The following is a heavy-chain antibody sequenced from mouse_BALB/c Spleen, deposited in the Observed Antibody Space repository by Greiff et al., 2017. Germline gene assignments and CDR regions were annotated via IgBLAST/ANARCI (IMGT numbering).Heavy chain of an antibody. CDR2: ISSGSSTI. Sequence: DVMLVESGGGLVQPGGSRKLSCAASGFTFSSFGMHWVRQAPEKGLEWVAYISSGSSTIYYADTVKGRFTISRDNPKNTLFLQMTSLRSEDTAMYYCARSIYYGNYHAMDYWGQGTSVTVSS. J-gene: IGHJ4*01. CDR1: GFTFSSFG. V-gene: IGHV5-17*02. CDR3: ARSIYYGNYHAMDY. D-gene: IGHD2-1*01.